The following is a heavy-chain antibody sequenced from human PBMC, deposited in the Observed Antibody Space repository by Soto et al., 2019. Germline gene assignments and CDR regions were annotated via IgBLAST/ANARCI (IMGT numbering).Heavy chain of an antibody. CDR2: IYSSGST. D-gene: IGHD3-3*01. V-gene: IGHV4-4*07. CDR3: ARGRRFSGSFDF. CDR1: CGTISGYY. J-gene: IGHJ5*01. Sequence: SETLSLTCTVTCGTISGYYWTWLRPSAGGGLEWIGRIYSSGSTNYNPSLKSRVTISLHTSMNHFYLTVSSVNAADKTFYYSARGRRFSGSFDFRGQGTWLTVYS.